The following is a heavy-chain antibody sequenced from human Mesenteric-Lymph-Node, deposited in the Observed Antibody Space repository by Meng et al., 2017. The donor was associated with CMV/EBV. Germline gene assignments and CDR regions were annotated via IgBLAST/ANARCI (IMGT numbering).Heavy chain of an antibody. CDR2: IYSGGSST. V-gene: IGHV3-23*03. D-gene: IGHD2-2*01. CDR1: GFTFSSYA. Sequence: GESLKISCSASGFTFSSYAMSWVRQAPGKGLEWVSAIYSGGSSTYYADSVKGRFTISRDNSKNTLDLQMNSLRAEDTAVYYCAKTRILVYYGMDVWGQGTTVTVSS. CDR3: AKTRILVYYGMDV. J-gene: IGHJ6*02.